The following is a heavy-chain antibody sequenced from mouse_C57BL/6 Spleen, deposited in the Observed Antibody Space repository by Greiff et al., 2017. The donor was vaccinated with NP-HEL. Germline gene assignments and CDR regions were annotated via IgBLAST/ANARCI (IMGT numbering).Heavy chain of an antibody. CDR2: INPSSGYT. J-gene: IGHJ4*01. V-gene: IGHV1-7*01. CDR3: ARYYGSDYAMDY. CDR1: GYTFTSYW. Sequence: VQLQQSGAELAKPGASVKLSCKASGYTFTSYWMHWVKQRPGQGLEWIGYINPSSGYTKYNQKFKDKATLTADKSSRTAYMQLSSLTYEDSAVYYCARYYGSDYAMDYWGQGTSVTVSS. D-gene: IGHD1-1*01.